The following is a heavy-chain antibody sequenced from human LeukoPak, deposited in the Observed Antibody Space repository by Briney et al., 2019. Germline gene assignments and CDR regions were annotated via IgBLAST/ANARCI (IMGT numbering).Heavy chain of an antibody. V-gene: IGHV4-39*07. J-gene: IGHJ6*03. CDR1: GGSISTSGYY. CDR2: IYHSGST. CDR3: ARVLYYYYYMDV. Sequence: SETLSLTCTVSGGSISTSGYYWGWIRQPPGKGLEWIGNIYHSGSTYYNPSLKSRVSISVDTSKNHFSLDLSSVTAADSAVYYCARVLYYYYYMDVWGKGTTVTVSS.